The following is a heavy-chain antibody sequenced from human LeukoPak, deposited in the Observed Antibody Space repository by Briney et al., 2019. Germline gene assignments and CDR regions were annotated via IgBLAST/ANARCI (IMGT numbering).Heavy chain of an antibody. CDR3: ARGRFGGWLFDY. CDR2: IYYSGST. D-gene: IGHD6-19*01. CDR1: GGSISSDSYY. Sequence: SETLSLTCTVSGGSISSDSYYWGWIRQPPGKGLEWIGSIYYSGSTYYNPSLKSRVTISVDTSKNQFSLKLSSVTAADTAVYYSARGRFGGWLFDYWGQGTLVTVSS. V-gene: IGHV4-39*01. J-gene: IGHJ4*02.